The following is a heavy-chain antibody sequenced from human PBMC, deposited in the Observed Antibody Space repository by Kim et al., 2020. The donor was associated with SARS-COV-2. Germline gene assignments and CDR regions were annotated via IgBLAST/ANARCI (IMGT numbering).Heavy chain of an antibody. CDR3: AKDKRAGKRLLRYFDWLSTGYFDY. J-gene: IGHJ4*02. CDR1: GFTFDDYA. D-gene: IGHD3-9*01. V-gene: IGHV3-9*01. Sequence: GGSLRLSCAASGFTFDDYAMHWVRQAPGKGLEWVSGISWNSGSIGYADSVKGRFTISRDNAKNSLYLQMNSLRAEDTALYYCAKDKRAGKRLLRYFDWLSTGYFDYWGQGTLVTVSS. CDR2: ISWNSGSI.